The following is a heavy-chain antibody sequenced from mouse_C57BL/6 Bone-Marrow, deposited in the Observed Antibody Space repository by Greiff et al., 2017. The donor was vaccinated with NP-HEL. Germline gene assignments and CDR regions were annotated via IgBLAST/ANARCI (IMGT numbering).Heavy chain of an antibody. V-gene: IGHV1-82*01. CDR3: AFIYYYGSSPMDY. Sequence: VKLVESGPELVKPGASVTISCKASGYAFSSSWMNWVKQRPGTGLEWIGRIYPGDGDTNYNGKFKGKATLTADKSSSTAYMQLSSLTSEDSAVYFCAFIYYYGSSPMDYWGQGTSVTVSS. D-gene: IGHD1-1*01. CDR1: GYAFSSSW. CDR2: IYPGDGDT. J-gene: IGHJ4*01.